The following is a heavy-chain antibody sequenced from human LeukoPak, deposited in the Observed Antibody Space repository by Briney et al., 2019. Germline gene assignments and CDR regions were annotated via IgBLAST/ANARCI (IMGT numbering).Heavy chain of an antibody. CDR1: GVSGVTFSNYA. V-gene: IGHV3-23*01. D-gene: IGHD1-1*01. Sequence: GGSLRLSCAASGVSGVTFSNYALNWVRQAPGKGLEWVSDISGSGHTTNYADSVKGRFSISRDNSKTTLYLQMSSLRVEDTAVFNCVEGTFDSWGKGTLATASS. J-gene: IGHJ4*02. CDR2: ISGSGHTT. CDR3: VEGTFDS.